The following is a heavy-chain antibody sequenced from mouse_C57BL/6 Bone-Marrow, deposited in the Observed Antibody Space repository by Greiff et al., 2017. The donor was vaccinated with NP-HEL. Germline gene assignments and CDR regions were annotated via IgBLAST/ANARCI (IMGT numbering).Heavy chain of an antibody. CDR3: ARLGNFAY. Sequence: VQLQQPGAELVMPGASVKLSCKASGYTFTSYWMHWVKQRPGQGLEWIGEIDPSDSYTNYNQKFKGKSTLTVDKSSSTAYMQLSSLTSEDSAVYYCARLGNFAYWGQGTLVTVSA. J-gene: IGHJ3*01. V-gene: IGHV1-69*01. CDR2: IDPSDSYT. CDR1: GYTFTSYW. D-gene: IGHD3-3*01.